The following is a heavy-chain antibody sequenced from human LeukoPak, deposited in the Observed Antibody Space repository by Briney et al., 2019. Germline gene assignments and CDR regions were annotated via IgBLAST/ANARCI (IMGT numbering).Heavy chain of an antibody. CDR3: ARVSAAGMEFHYGMDV. D-gene: IGHD6-13*01. CDR2: IHYSEST. J-gene: IGHJ6*02. CDR1: GGPIRSYY. V-gene: IGHV4-59*01. Sequence: SETLSLTCTVSGGPIRSYYWSWMRQPLGKGLEWIGNIHYSESTNFNPSLKSRVAIAVDTSKNQFSLGMRSVTAADTAVYYCARVSAAGMEFHYGMDVWGQGTTVFVSS.